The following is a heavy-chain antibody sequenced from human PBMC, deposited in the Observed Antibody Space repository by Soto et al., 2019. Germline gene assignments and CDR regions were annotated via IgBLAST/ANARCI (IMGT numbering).Heavy chain of an antibody. CDR2: IIPIFGTA. J-gene: IGHJ6*02. Sequence: QVQLVQSGAEVKKPGSSVKVSCKASGGTFSSXAIXXVXXXPXXGXEWMGXIIPIFGTANYAQKFQGRVTITADXSTXXXYXXXXXXXXXXXXXXXXXXXXXXXXXXXXXXYGMDVWGQGTTVTVSS. V-gene: IGHV1-69*01. CDR3: XXXXXXXXXXXXXXYGMDV. CDR1: GGTFSSXA.